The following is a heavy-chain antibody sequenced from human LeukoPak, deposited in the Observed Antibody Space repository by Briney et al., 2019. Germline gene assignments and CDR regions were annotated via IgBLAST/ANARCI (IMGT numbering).Heavy chain of an antibody. CDR3: ARDPYYYDSSGYYN. CDR1: GFTFSSYW. Sequence: SEGSLRLSCAASGFTFSSYWMSWVRQAPGKGLEWVANIKQDGSEKYYVDSVKGRFTISRDNAKNSLYLQMNSLRAEDTAVYYCARDPYYYDSSGYYNWGQGTLVTVSS. CDR2: IKQDGSEK. J-gene: IGHJ4*02. V-gene: IGHV3-7*01. D-gene: IGHD3-22*01.